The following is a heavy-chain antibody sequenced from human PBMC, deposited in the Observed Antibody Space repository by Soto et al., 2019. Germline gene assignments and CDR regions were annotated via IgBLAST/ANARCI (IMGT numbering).Heavy chain of an antibody. CDR3: ARRSSSWYFDY. V-gene: IGHV3-23*01. CDR2: ISGSGDST. CDR1: GFTVSSSY. J-gene: IGHJ4*02. Sequence: PGGSLRLSCAASGFTVSSSYMSWVRQAPGKGLEWVSVISGSGDSTYYADSVKGRFTISRDSSKNTLYLQMNSLRAEDTAVYYCARRSSSWYFDYWGQGTLVTVSS. D-gene: IGHD6-13*01.